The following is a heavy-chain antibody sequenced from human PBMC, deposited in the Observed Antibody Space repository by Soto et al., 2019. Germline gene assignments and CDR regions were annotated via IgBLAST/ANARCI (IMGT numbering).Heavy chain of an antibody. CDR1: GFTFSSYG. CDR3: AKDQARITFGGVIAYYFDY. D-gene: IGHD3-16*02. J-gene: IGHJ4*02. V-gene: IGHV3-30*18. Sequence: LRLSCAASGFTFSSYGMHWVRQAPGKGLEWVAVISYDGSNKYYADSVKGRFTISRDNSKNTLYLQMNSLRAEDTAVYYCAKDQARITFGGVIAYYFDYWGQGPLVTVYS. CDR2: ISYDGSNK.